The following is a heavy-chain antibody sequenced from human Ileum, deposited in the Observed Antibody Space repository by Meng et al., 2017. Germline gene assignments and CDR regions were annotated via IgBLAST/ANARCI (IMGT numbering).Heavy chain of an antibody. CDR3: ARDSARKDY. CDR1: GFPFTNYE. Sequence: GESLKISCTGSGFPFTNYEMNWVRQAPGKGLEWISYISADGTTIFYADSVKGRFTISRDNAKKSLFLQMNFLRADDTAVYYCARDSARKDYWGQGTLVTVSS. CDR2: ISADGTTI. J-gene: IGHJ4*02. V-gene: IGHV3-48*03.